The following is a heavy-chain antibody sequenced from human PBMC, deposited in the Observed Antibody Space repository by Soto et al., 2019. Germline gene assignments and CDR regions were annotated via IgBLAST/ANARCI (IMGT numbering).Heavy chain of an antibody. CDR3: ARAVAVPADFDY. Sequence: VSLKVSCKCAAWRLSGYAISRVSMAPGQRLEWMGWINAGNGNTKYSQKFQGRVTITRDTSASTAYMELSSLRSEDTAVYYCARAVAVPADFDYWGQGTLVTVSS. CDR2: INAGNGNT. J-gene: IGHJ4*02. CDR1: AWRLSGYA. V-gene: IGHV1-3*01. D-gene: IGHD6-19*01.